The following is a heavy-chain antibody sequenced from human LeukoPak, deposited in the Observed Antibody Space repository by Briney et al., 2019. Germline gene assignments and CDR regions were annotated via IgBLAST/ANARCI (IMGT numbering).Heavy chain of an antibody. CDR3: ARDLDDYNGLPPFFQH. J-gene: IGHJ1*01. CDR2: INSDGSST. CDR1: GFTFSSYW. Sequence: GGSLRLSCAASGFTFSSYWMHWVRQAPGKGLVWVSRINSDGSSTSYADSVKGRFTISRDNSKNTLYLQMNSLRAEDTAVYYCARDLDDYNGLPPFFQHWGQGTLVTVSS. D-gene: IGHD5-24*01. V-gene: IGHV3-74*01.